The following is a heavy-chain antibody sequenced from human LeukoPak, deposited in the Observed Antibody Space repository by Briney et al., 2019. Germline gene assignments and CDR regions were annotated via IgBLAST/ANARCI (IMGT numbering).Heavy chain of an antibody. CDR1: GVSISSGDYY. J-gene: IGHJ4*02. D-gene: IGHD2-21*01. CDR2: IYYSGST. Sequence: SQTLSLPCTVSGVSISSGDYYWSWIRQPPGKGLEWIGYIYYSGSTYYNPSLKSRVTISVDTSKSQFSLKLTSVTAADTAVYYCARVGKYCGGDCYSVKYWGQGTLVTVSS. V-gene: IGHV4-30-4*08. CDR3: ARVGKYCGGDCYSVKY.